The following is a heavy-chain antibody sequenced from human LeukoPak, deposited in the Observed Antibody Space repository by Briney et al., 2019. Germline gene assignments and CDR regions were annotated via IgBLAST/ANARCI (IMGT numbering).Heavy chain of an antibody. D-gene: IGHD1-26*01. CDR1: GFTFSSYA. CDR3: ARVIKEWELLEGSDY. CDR2: ISYDGSNK. J-gene: IGHJ4*02. V-gene: IGHV3-30-3*01. Sequence: GGSLRLSCAASGFTFSSYAMHWVRQAPGKGLEWVAVISYDGSNKYYADSVKGRFTISRDNSKNTLYLQMNSLRAEDTAVYYCARVIKEWELLEGSDYWGQGTLVTVSS.